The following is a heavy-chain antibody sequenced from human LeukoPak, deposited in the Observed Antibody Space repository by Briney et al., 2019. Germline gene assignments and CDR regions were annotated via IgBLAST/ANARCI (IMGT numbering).Heavy chain of an antibody. CDR2: ISYSGNT. J-gene: IGHJ6*03. D-gene: IGHD3-10*01. V-gene: IGHV4-59*01. Sequence: PSETLSLTCAVSGGSINIYYWSWIRQPPGKGLEWIGFISYSGNTNYNTSLKSRVTISVDTSENHFSLKLSSVTAADTAVYYCAKGGFGELYYYYYYMDVWGKGTTVTISS. CDR3: AKGGFGELYYYYYYMDV. CDR1: GGSINIYY.